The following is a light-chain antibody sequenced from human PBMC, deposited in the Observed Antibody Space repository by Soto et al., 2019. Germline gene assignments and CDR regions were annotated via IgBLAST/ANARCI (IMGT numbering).Light chain of an antibody. CDR3: QQYVSSPLT. CDR1: QSVSSSY. CDR2: GAS. V-gene: IGKV3-20*01. Sequence: EIVLTQSPGTLSLSPGERATLSCRASQSVSSSYLAWYQQKPGQAPRLLIYGASSRATGIPDRFSGSGSGTDFPLTISRLEPEDFAVYYCQQYVSSPLTFGGGNKVEIK. J-gene: IGKJ4*01.